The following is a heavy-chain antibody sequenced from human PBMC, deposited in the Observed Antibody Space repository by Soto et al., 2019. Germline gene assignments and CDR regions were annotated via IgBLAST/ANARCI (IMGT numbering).Heavy chain of an antibody. V-gene: IGHV1-2*04. CDR2: INPNSGGT. D-gene: IGHD3-16*02. Sequence: ASVKVSCKASGYTFTGYYMHWVRQAPGQGLEWMGWINPNSGGTNYAQKFQGWVTMTRDTSISTAYMELSRLRSDDTAVYYCARDGRGVIVNGYVFDFWGQGTTVTVSS. CDR3: ARDGRGVIVNGYVFDF. CDR1: GYTFTGYY. J-gene: IGHJ3*01.